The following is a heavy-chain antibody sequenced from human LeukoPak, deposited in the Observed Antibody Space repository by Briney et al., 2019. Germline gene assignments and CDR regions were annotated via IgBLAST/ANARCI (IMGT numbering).Heavy chain of an antibody. Sequence: GGSLRLSCAASGFTFSDYNMGWMRQAPGKGLEWVSYTRNSDSNMFYADSVKGRFTISRDNAKYSVYLQMNSLRAEDTAVYYCARHIAGDGSHAFDIWGQGTMVTVSS. D-gene: IGHD6-19*01. CDR3: ARHIAGDGSHAFDI. CDR2: TRNSDSNM. CDR1: GFTFSDYN. V-gene: IGHV3-11*01. J-gene: IGHJ3*02.